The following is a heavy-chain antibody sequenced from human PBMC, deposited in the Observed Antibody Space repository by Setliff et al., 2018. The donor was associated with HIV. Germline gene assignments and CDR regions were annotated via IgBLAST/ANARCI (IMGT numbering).Heavy chain of an antibody. Sequence: ASVKVSCKTFGYSFTAYQMHWLRQAPGQGLEWMGWINSYNGNTKFAQKFQGRVTMTTDTSTTTAFMELRSLKADDTGIYYCSRSGVPPYYYYGMDVWGQGTTVTVSS. CDR3: SRSGVPPYYYYGMDV. CDR2: INSYNGNT. V-gene: IGHV1-18*04. D-gene: IGHD3-10*01. J-gene: IGHJ6*02. CDR1: GYSFTAYQ.